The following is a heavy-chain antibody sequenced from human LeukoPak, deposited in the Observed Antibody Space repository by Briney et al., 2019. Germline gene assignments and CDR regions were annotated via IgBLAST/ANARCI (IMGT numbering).Heavy chain of an antibody. D-gene: IGHD6-19*01. CDR3: ARGLSSGWYSAKINWFDP. CDR2: INHSGST. V-gene: IGHV4-34*01. Sequence: SETLSLTCAVYGGSFSGYYWSWIRQPPGKGLEWIGEINHSGSTNYNPSLKSRDTISVDTSKNQFSLKPSSVTAADTAVYYCARGLSSGWYSAKINWFDPWGQGTLVTVSS. CDR1: GGSFSGYY. J-gene: IGHJ5*02.